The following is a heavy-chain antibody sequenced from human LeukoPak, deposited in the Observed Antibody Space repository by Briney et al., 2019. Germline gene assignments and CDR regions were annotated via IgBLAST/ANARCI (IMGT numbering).Heavy chain of an antibody. D-gene: IGHD3-10*01. CDR3: ARDSYQDYYGRFDP. V-gene: IGHV3-30*03. J-gene: IGHJ5*02. Sequence: GGSLRLSCAASGFTFSSYGMHWVRQAPGKGLEWVAVISYDGSNKYYADSVDGRFTISRDNSENTLYLQMNGLTAEDTAMYYCARDSYQDYYGRFDPWGQGTLVIVSS. CDR1: GFTFSSYG. CDR2: ISYDGSNK.